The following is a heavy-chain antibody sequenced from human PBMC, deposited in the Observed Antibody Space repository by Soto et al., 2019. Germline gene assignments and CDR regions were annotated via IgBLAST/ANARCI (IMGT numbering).Heavy chain of an antibody. J-gene: IGHJ5*02. V-gene: IGHV1-69*13. CDR2: IIPIFGTA. Sequence: SVKVSCKASGGTFSSYAISWVRQAPGQGLEWMGGIIPIFGTANYAQKFQGRVTITADESTSTAYLQWSSLKASDTAMYYCARLCLGVVPSASWGQGTLVTVSS. CDR1: GGTFSSYA. D-gene: IGHD2-2*01. CDR3: ARLCLGVVPSAS.